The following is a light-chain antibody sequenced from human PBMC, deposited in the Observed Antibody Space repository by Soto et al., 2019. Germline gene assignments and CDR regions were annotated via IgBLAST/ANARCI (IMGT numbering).Light chain of an antibody. CDR3: QQYGSSSWT. CDR2: DAS. CDR1: QSVSNNY. J-gene: IGKJ1*01. Sequence: EIVLTQSPATLSLSPGDRATLSCGASQSVSNNYLAWYQQKPGLAPRLLVYDASYRGNGSPDSFSGSGSGTDFTLTISRLEPEDFVVYYCQQYGSSSWTFGQGTKVDIK. V-gene: IGKV3D-20*01.